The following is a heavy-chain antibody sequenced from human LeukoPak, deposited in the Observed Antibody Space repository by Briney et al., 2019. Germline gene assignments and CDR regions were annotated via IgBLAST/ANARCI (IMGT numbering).Heavy chain of an antibody. V-gene: IGHV3-64*01. J-gene: IGHJ4*02. CDR1: GFAFSSYA. CDR2: ISSNGGST. D-gene: IGHD5-24*01. Sequence: GGSLRLSCAVSGFAFSSYAMHWVRQAPGKGLEYVSAISSNGGSTYYANSVKGRFTISRDNSKNTLYLQMGSLRAEDMAVYYCARAGRHMATIWFDYWGQGTLVTVSS. CDR3: ARAGRHMATIWFDY.